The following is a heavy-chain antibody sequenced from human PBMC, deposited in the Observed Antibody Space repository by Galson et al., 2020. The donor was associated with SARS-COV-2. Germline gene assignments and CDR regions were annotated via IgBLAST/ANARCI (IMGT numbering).Heavy chain of an antibody. J-gene: IGHJ4*02. CDR2: IKQDGSEK. CDR3: ARDGSGLRYFDWLGGWVDY. D-gene: IGHD3-9*01. CDR1: GFTFSSYW. V-gene: IGHV3-7*03. Sequence: GESLKISCAASGFTFSSYWMSWVRQAPGKGLEWVANIKQDGSEKYYVDSVKGRFTISRDNAKNSLYLQMNSLRAEDTAVYYCARDGSGLRYFDWLGGWVDYWGQGTLVTVSS.